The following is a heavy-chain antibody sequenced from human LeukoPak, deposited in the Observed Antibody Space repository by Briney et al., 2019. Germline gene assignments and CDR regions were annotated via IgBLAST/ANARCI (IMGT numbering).Heavy chain of an antibody. J-gene: IGHJ4*02. V-gene: IGHV3-23*01. CDR1: GFTFSSYA. CDR3: AKDAKGVSSIAAYRN. Sequence: GGSLRLSCAASGFTFSSYAMSRVRQAPGKGLEWVSAISGSGGSTYYADSVKGRFTISRDNSKNTLYLQMNSLRAEDTAVYYCAKDAKGVSSIAAYRNWGQGTLVTVSS. D-gene: IGHD6-6*01. CDR2: ISGSGGST.